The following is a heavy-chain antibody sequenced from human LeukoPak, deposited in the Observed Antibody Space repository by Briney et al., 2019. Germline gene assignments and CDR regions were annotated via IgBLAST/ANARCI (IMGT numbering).Heavy chain of an antibody. J-gene: IGHJ4*02. CDR1: GFTFSDYY. V-gene: IGHV3-11*04. CDR2: ISSSGSTI. CDR3: ASGYSYGYGYFDY. D-gene: IGHD5-18*01. Sequence: PGGSMRLSCAASGFTFSDYYMSWIRQAPGKGLEWVSYISSSGSTIYYADSVKGRFTISRDNAKNSLYLQMNSLRAEDTAVYYCASGYSYGYGYFDYWGQGTLVTVSS.